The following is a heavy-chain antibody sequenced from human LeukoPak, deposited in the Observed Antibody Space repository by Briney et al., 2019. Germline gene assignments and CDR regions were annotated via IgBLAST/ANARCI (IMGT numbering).Heavy chain of an antibody. CDR3: ARGGNYDFWSAQGWFDP. CDR1: GGTFSSYA. V-gene: IGHV1-69*13. Sequence: SVKVSCKASGGTFSSYAISWVRQAPGQGLEWMGGIIPIFGTANYAQKFQGRVTITADESTSTAYMELSSLRSEDTAVYYCARGGNYDFWSAQGWFDPWGQGALVTVSS. J-gene: IGHJ5*02. CDR2: IIPIFGTA. D-gene: IGHD3-3*01.